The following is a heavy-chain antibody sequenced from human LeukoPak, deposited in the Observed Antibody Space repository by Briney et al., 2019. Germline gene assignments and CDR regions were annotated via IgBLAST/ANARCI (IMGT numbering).Heavy chain of an antibody. V-gene: IGHV4-34*01. CDR3: ARGRITMVRGVTRGNWFDP. CDR1: GGSFSGYY. Sequence: PSETLSLTCAVYGGSFSGYYWSWIRQPPGKGLEWIGEINHSGSTNYNPSLKSRVTISVATSKNQFSLKLSSVTAADTAVYYCARGRITMVRGVTRGNWFDPWGQGTLVTVSS. J-gene: IGHJ5*02. CDR2: INHSGST. D-gene: IGHD3-10*01.